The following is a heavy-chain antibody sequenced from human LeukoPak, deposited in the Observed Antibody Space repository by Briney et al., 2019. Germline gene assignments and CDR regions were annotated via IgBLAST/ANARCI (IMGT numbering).Heavy chain of an antibody. Sequence: QTGGSLRLSCAASGFTFSSYAMSWVRQAPGKGLEWVSAISGSGGSTYYADSVKGRFTISRDNSKNTLYLQMNSLRAEDTAVYYCARDLGYCSGSTCYVGYFDYWGQGTQVTVSS. CDR1: GFTFSSYA. CDR2: ISGSGGST. V-gene: IGHV3-23*01. J-gene: IGHJ4*02. CDR3: ARDLGYCSGSTCYVGYFDY. D-gene: IGHD2-15*01.